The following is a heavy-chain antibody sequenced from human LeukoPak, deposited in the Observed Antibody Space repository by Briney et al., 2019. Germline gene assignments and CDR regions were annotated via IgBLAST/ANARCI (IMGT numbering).Heavy chain of an antibody. CDR1: GGTFSSYA. V-gene: IGHV1-69*05. J-gene: IGHJ4*02. Sequence: SVKVSCKASGGTFSSYAISWVRQAPGQGLEWMGGIIPIFGTANYAQKFQGRVTITTDESTSTAYMELSSLRSEDTAVYYCASWGLWFGELAPDYWGQGTLVTVSS. CDR3: ASWGLWFGELAPDY. CDR2: IIPIFGTA. D-gene: IGHD3-10*01.